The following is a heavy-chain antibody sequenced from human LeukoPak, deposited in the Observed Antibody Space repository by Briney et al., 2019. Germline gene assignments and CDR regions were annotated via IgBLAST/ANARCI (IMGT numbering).Heavy chain of an antibody. CDR3: ARQLDGGNWIDY. D-gene: IGHD4-23*01. J-gene: IGHJ4*02. CDR1: GGSISSGGYY. CDR2: IYYSGST. V-gene: IGHV4-31*03. Sequence: KASGTLSLTCTVSGGSISSGGYYWSWIRQHPGKGLEWIGYIYYSGSTYYNPSLKSRVTISVDTSKNQFSLKLSSVTAADTAVYYCARQLDGGNWIDYWGQGTLVTVSS.